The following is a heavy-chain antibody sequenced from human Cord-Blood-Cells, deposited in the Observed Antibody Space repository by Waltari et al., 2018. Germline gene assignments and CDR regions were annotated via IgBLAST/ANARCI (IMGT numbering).Heavy chain of an antibody. D-gene: IGHD3-9*01. Sequence: QVQLQQWGAGLLKPSETLSLTCAVYGGSFSGYYWRWICQPPGQGLEWVGEINHSGSTNYNPSLKSRVTISVVTSKNQFSLKLSSVTAADTAVYYCARDGLRYNYYYYYGMDVWGQGTTVTVSS. CDR2: INHSGST. V-gene: IGHV4-34*01. J-gene: IGHJ6*02. CDR1: GGSFSGYY. CDR3: ARDGLRYNYYYYYGMDV.